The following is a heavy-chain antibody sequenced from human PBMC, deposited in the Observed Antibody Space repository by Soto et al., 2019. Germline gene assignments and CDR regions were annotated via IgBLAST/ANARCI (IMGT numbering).Heavy chain of an antibody. Sequence: QVQLVQSGAEVKKPGSSVKVSCKASGGTFSSYAISWVRQAPGQGLEWMGGIIPIFGTANYAQKFQGRVTITAAESPSTAYMELSSLSSAATAVYYCARGSWCSYYGMDVWGQGTPVTVSS. CDR2: IIPIFGTA. CDR3: ARGSWCSYYGMDV. CDR1: GGTFSSYA. J-gene: IGHJ6*02. V-gene: IGHV1-69*12. D-gene: IGHD2-8*02.